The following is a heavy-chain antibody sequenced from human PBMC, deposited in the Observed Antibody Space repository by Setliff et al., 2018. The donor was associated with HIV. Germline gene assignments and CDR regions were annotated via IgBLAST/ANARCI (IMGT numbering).Heavy chain of an antibody. V-gene: IGHV3-15*01. CDR1: GFTFSKTW. D-gene: IGHD3-16*01. CDR3: TTGGAD. Sequence: GGSLRLSCAASGFTFSKTWVTWVRQAPGKGLEWVGRIKSNIDGGTRDYAAPVKGRFTISRDDSKNTVYLQMNSLKSEDSALYYCTTGGADWGQGTRVTVSS. J-gene: IGHJ4*02. CDR2: IKSNIDGGTR.